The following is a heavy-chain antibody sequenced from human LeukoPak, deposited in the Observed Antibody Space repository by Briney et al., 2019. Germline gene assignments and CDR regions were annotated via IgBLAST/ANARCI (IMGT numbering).Heavy chain of an antibody. V-gene: IGHV1-2*02. CDR2: INPNSGGT. CDR1: GYSFTSFD. Sequence: ASLKVSCKASGYSFTSFDINWVRQAPGQGLEWMGWINPNSGGTNYAQKFQGRVTMTRDTSISTAYMELSRLRSDDTAVYYCARVLRAAVTLDPWGQGTLVTVSS. CDR3: ARVLRAAVTLDP. D-gene: IGHD6-13*01. J-gene: IGHJ5*02.